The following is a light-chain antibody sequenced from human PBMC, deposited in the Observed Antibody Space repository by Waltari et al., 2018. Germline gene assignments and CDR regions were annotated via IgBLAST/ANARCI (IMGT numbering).Light chain of an antibody. CDR2: AAS. CDR1: QSIRRY. J-gene: IGKJ1*01. V-gene: IGKV1-39*01. CDR3: QQSYSTPRT. Sequence: DIQMTQSPSSLSASVGDRVTITCRASQSIRRYLNWYQQKPGKAPKLLIYAASSLQSVVPSRFSCSGSGTDFTLTIISLQSEYFATYYCQQSYSTPRTFGQGTKLE.